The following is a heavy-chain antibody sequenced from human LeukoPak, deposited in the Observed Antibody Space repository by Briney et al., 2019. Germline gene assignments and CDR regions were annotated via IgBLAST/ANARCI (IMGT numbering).Heavy chain of an antibody. D-gene: IGHD6-6*01. CDR3: ARAAASRPFDY. J-gene: IGHJ4*02. V-gene: IGHV1-2*02. CDR1: GYTFTGYY. Sequence: SVKVSCKASGYTFTGYYMHWVRQAPGQGLEWMGWINPNNSATDYAQKFQGRVTMTRDTSISTVYMELSRLRSDDTAVYHCARAAASRPFDYWGQGTLVTVSS. CDR2: INPNNSAT.